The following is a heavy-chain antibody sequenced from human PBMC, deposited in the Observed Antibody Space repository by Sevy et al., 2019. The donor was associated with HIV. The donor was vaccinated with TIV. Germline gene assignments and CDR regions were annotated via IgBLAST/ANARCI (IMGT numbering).Heavy chain of an antibody. CDR3: ARDLENYYGSGSYLMAMDV. Sequence: ASVKVSCKASGGTFSSYAISWVRQAPGQGLEWMGGIIPIFGTANYAQKFQGRVTITADESTSTAYMELSSLRPEDTAVYYCARDLENYYGSGSYLMAMDVWGQGTTVTVSS. D-gene: IGHD3-10*01. CDR1: GGTFSSYA. CDR2: IIPIFGTA. J-gene: IGHJ6*02. V-gene: IGHV1-69*13.